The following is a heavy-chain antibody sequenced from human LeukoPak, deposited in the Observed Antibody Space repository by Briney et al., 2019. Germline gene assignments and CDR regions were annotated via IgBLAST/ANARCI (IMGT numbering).Heavy chain of an antibody. Sequence: GGSLRLSCAASGFTFSSYGMHWVRQAPGKGLEWVAVIWYDGSNKYYVDSVKGRFTISRDNSKNTMYLQMNSLRAEDTAVYYRARGGYCSSASCYAHYYFDNWGQGTLVTVSS. D-gene: IGHD2-2*01. V-gene: IGHV3-33*01. J-gene: IGHJ4*02. CDR3: ARGGYCSSASCYAHYYFDN. CDR1: GFTFSSYG. CDR2: IWYDGSNK.